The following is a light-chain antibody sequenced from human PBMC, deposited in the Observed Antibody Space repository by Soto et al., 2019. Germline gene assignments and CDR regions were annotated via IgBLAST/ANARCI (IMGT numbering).Light chain of an antibody. J-gene: IGLJ1*01. CDR3: SSYPSSNTYV. CDR2: DVR. Sequence: QSALTQPASVSGSPGQSITISCTGTSSYVGYYNYVSWYQQHPGKAPKLMIYDVRNRPSGVSNRFSGSKSGNTASLTISGLQAEDEADHYCSSYPSSNTYVFVTGTKVTVL. V-gene: IGLV2-14*03. CDR1: SSYVGYYNY.